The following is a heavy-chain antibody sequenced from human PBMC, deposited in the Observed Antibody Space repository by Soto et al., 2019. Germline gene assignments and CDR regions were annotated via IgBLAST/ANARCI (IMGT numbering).Heavy chain of an antibody. D-gene: IGHD1-26*01. CDR3: ARDLPSGAYSGADY. CDR1: GNTFSTYA. V-gene: IGHV1-69*06. Sequence: QVQLVQSGAEVKKPGSSVKVSCKASGNTFSTYAISWVRQAPGQGLEWMGGIVPIFDTSTYAQKFQGRITITADKSSTTAYMELSSLTSEDTGFYYCARDLPSGAYSGADYWGQGTLVTVSS. J-gene: IGHJ4*02. CDR2: IVPIFDTS.